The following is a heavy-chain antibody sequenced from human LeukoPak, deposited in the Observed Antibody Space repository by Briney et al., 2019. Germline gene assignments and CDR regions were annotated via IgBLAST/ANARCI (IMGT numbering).Heavy chain of an antibody. J-gene: IGHJ3*02. V-gene: IGHV4-4*07. D-gene: IGHD3-10*01. CDR2: IYTSGST. CDR1: GGSISSYY. CDR3: ARRLRDAFDI. Sequence: SETLSLTRTVSGGSISSYYWSWLRQPAGKGLEWIGRIYTSGSTYYNPSLKSRVTISVDTSKNQFSLKLSSVTAADTAVYYCARRLRDAFDIWGQGTMVTVSS.